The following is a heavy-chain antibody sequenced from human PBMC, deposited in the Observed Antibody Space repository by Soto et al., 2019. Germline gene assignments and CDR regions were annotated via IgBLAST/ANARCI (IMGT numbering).Heavy chain of an antibody. CDR2: IIPIFGTA. V-gene: IGHV1-69*13. Sequence: GASVKVSCKASGGTFSSYAISWVRQAPGQGLEWMGGIIPIFGTANYARKFQGRVTITADESTSTAYMELSSLRSEDTAVYYCASPEPGIAARAAGYYYHGMDVWGQGTTVTVSS. J-gene: IGHJ6*02. CDR3: ASPEPGIAARAAGYYYHGMDV. D-gene: IGHD6-6*01. CDR1: GGTFSSYA.